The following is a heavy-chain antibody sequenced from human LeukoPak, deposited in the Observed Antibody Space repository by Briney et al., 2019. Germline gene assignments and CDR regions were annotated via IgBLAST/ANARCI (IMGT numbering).Heavy chain of an antibody. CDR3: VRTPPNWGADY. J-gene: IGHJ4*02. D-gene: IGHD7-27*01. Sequence: VASVKVSCKASGYTFTIYDINWVRQATGQGLEWMGWMSPNSGNTGYAQKFQGRVTTTRNTAISTAYMELSSLRSEDTAVYYCVRTPPNWGADYWGQGTLVTVSS. CDR1: GYTFTIYD. V-gene: IGHV1-8*01. CDR2: MSPNSGNT.